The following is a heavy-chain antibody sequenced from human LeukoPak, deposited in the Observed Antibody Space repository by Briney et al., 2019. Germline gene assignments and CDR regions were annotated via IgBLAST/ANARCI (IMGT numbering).Heavy chain of an antibody. V-gene: IGHV1-2*02. CDR3: ARGRNWNYPNYDP. Sequence: GASVKVSCKASGYTFTGYYIHWVRQAPGQGLEWMGWINPNSGGTNYAQKFQGRVTMTRDTSISTAYMELSRLRSDDTAVYYCARGRNWNYPNYDPWGQGTLVTVSS. CDR1: GYTFTGYY. J-gene: IGHJ5*02. D-gene: IGHD1-7*01. CDR2: INPNSGGT.